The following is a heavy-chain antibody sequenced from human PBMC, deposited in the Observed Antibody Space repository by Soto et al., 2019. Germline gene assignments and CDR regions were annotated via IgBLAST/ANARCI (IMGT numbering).Heavy chain of an antibody. V-gene: IGHV4-4*07. CDR3: AREGPYSAYNFAHGIQLWSFDF. Sequence: SETLSLTCTVSGGSINTFYWSWVRQPAGKGLEWIGRIFSSGSTSFNPSLESRVAMSVDTSKNHFSLNLSSVTAADMAVYYCAREGPYSAYNFAHGIQLWSFDFWGQGALVTVSS. J-gene: IGHJ4*02. D-gene: IGHD5-12*01. CDR1: GGSINTFY. CDR2: IFSSGST.